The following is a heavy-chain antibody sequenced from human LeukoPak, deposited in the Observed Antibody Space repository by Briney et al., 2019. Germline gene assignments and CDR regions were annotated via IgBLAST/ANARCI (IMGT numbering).Heavy chain of an antibody. CDR2: ISGSGSST. CDR3: AKDLDGYYDSSGYSYYFDY. D-gene: IGHD3-22*01. V-gene: IGHV3-23*01. CDR1: GFTFSSYA. Sequence: PGGSLRLSCAASGFTFSSYAMSWVRQAPGKGLEWVSAISGSGSSTYYADSVKGRFTISRDNSRNTLYLQMNSLRAEDAAVYYCAKDLDGYYDSSGYSYYFDYWGQGTLVTVSS. J-gene: IGHJ4*02.